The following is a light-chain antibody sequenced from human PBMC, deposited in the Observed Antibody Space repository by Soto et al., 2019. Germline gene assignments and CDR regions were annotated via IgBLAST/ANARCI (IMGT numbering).Light chain of an antibody. Sequence: NLFSNSPPPLSFFPRGKTPPPPRASQSVISYLAWYQQKPGQAPRLLIYDASNRATGIPARFSGSGSGTDFTLTISSLEPEDFAVYYCQQRYNWPPITFGQGTRLEIK. CDR2: DAS. CDR3: QQRYNWPPIT. V-gene: IGKV3-11*01. CDR1: QSVISY. J-gene: IGKJ5*01.